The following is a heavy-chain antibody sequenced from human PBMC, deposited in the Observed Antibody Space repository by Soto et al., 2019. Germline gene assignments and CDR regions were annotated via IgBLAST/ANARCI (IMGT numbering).Heavy chain of an antibody. CDR1: GFTFSSYG. CDR3: ARDLGVRGVIIGPDYYYGMDV. Sequence: GGSLRLSCAASGFTFSSYGMHWVRQAPGKGLEWVAVISYDGSNKYYADSVKGRFTISRDNSKNTLYLQMNSLRAADTAVYYCARDLGVRGVIIGPDYYYGMDVWGQGTTVTAP. J-gene: IGHJ6*02. V-gene: IGHV3-30*03. D-gene: IGHD3-10*01. CDR2: ISYDGSNK.